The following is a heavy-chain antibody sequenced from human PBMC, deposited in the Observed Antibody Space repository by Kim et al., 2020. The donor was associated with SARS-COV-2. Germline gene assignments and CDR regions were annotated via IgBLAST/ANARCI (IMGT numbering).Heavy chain of an antibody. CDR2: NT. CDR3: ASLAAGYGLDV. J-gene: IGHJ6*02. Sequence: NTNYNPSISGRVTISVDTSTNQFSLKLNSVTAADTAVYYCASLAAGYGLDVWGQGTTVTVSS. V-gene: IGHV4-59*01. D-gene: IGHD6-13*01.